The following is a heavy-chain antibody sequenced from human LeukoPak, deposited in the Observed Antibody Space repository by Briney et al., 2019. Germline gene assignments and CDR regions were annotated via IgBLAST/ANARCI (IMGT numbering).Heavy chain of an antibody. CDR3: ARGPYYYDSSGYYHTFYYFDY. CDR2: INHSGST. Sequence: SETLSLTCAVYGGSFSGYYWSWIRQPPGKGLEWIGEINHSGSTNYNPSLKSRVTISVDTSKNQFSLKLSSVTAADTAVYYCARGPYYYDSSGYYHTFYYFDYWGQGTLVTVSS. V-gene: IGHV4-34*01. CDR1: GGSFSGYY. J-gene: IGHJ4*02. D-gene: IGHD3-22*01.